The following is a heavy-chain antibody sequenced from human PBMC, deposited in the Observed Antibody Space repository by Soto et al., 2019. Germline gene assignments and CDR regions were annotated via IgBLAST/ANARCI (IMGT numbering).Heavy chain of an antibody. Sequence: QVQLVESGGGVVQPGRSLRLSCAASGFTFNTYGMHWVRQAPGKGLEWVAVVWYDGSKTDYADSVKGRFTISRDNSENTVYLQMNSLSAEDTALYYCARSSPTQYDFWSGWYYFDYWGQGTLVTVSS. V-gene: IGHV3-33*01. D-gene: IGHD3-3*01. CDR2: VWYDGSKT. J-gene: IGHJ4*02. CDR1: GFTFNTYG. CDR3: ARSSPTQYDFWSGWYYFDY.